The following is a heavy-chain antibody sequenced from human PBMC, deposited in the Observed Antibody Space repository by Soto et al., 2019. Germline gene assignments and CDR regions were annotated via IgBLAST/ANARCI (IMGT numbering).Heavy chain of an antibody. CDR1: GYTFTSYY. J-gene: IGHJ6*03. D-gene: IGHD2-15*01. V-gene: IGHV1-46*03. CDR2: INASIGNT. Sequence: GAAVKVCCKASGYTFTSYYMHWVRQAPGQGLEWMGIINASIGNTSYAQKFQGRVTMTTDTSTSTAYMVLRSLRSDDTAVYYCARDSLHSNPHGERDDRMAVSGKGTTVPVSS. CDR3: ARDSLHSNPHGERDDRMAV.